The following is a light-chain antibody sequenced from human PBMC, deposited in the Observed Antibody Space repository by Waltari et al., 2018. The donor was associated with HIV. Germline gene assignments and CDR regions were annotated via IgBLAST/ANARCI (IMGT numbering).Light chain of an antibody. J-gene: IGLJ1*01. V-gene: IGLV1-40*01. CDR1: SPNIGAGSD. CDR2: DNN. Sequence: QSVLTQPPSVSGAPGQRVPIPCTGSSPNIGAGSDVHWYQQLPGTAPKLLIYDNNNRPSGVPDRFSGSKSGTSASLAITGLQAEDEADYYCQSFDSSLSGAYVFGTGTKVTVL. CDR3: QSFDSSLSGAYV.